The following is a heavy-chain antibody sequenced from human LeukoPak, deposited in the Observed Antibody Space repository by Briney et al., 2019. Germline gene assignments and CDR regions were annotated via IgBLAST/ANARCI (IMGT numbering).Heavy chain of an antibody. V-gene: IGHV1-2*06. D-gene: IGHD3-3*01. J-gene: IGHJ4*02. CDR2: INPNSGGT. CDR1: GYTFTGYY. CDR3: ARGGSRDSYYDFWSGYSDLVR. Sequence: ASVKVSCKASGYTFTGYYMHWVRQAPGQGLEWMGRINPNSGGTNYAQKLQGRVTMTRDTSISTAYMELSRLRSDDTAVYYCARGGSRDSYYDFWSGYSDLVRWGQGTLVTVSS.